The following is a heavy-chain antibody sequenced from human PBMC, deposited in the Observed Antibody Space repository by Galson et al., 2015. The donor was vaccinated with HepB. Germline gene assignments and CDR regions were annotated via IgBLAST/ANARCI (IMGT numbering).Heavy chain of an antibody. CDR2: IYPGDSDT. Sequence: QSGAEVKKPGESLKISCKGSGYSFTSYWIGWVRQMPGKGLEWMGIIYPGDSDTRYSPSFQGQVTISADKSISTAYLQWSSLKASVTAMYYCARHRKGGYSSGWYRGDAFDIWGQGTMVTVSS. CDR1: GYSFTSYW. J-gene: IGHJ3*02. V-gene: IGHV5-51*01. CDR3: ARHRKGGYSSGWYRGDAFDI. D-gene: IGHD6-19*01.